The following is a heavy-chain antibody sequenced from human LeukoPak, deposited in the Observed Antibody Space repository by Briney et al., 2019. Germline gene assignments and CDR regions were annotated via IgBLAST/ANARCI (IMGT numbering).Heavy chain of an antibody. CDR1: GFTFKNYA. Sequence: GRSLRLSCAASGFTFKNYAVSWVRQAPGKGLEWVSTFGTGADTYYAGSVEGRFIISRDNSKSTVYLQMNSLRADDTATYYCAKHVMTTPRTLDYWGQGTLVTVSS. J-gene: IGHJ4*02. CDR3: AKHVMTTPRTLDY. D-gene: IGHD1-1*01. CDR2: FGTGADT. V-gene: IGHV3-23*01.